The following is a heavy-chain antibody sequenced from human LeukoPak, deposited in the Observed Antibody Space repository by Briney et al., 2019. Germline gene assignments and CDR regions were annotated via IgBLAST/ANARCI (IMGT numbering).Heavy chain of an antibody. V-gene: IGHV1-2*02. D-gene: IGHD1-14*01. CDR2: INPNSGGT. CDR1: GYTFTGYY. CDR3: ARWMGTALGNWFDP. J-gene: IGHJ5*02. Sequence: ASVKVSCKASGYTFTGYYMHWVRQAPGQGLEWMGWINPNSGGTNYAQKFQGRVTMTRDTSISTAYMELSRLRSDDTAVYYCARWMGTALGNWFDPWGQGTLVTVSS.